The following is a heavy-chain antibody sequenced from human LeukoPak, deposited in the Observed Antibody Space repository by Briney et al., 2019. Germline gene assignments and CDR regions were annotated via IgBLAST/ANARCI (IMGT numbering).Heavy chain of an antibody. CDR3: ARLGGGGLRPDY. V-gene: IGHV4-39*01. CDR2: IYYSGST. J-gene: IGHJ4*02. CDR1: GGSISSSSYY. D-gene: IGHD4-17*01. Sequence: SETLSLTCTVSGGSISSSSYYWGWIRQPPGKGLEWIGSIYYSGSTYYNPSLKSRVTISVDTSKNQFSLKLSPVTGADTAVYYCARLGGGGLRPDYWGQGTLVTVSS.